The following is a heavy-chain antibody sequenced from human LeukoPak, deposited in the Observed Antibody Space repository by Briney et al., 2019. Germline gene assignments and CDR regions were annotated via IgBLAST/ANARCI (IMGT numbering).Heavy chain of an antibody. D-gene: IGHD1-26*01. CDR2: IYYSGST. V-gene: IGHV4-31*03. CDR3: ASSVGGSYSYYFDY. Sequence: SETLSLTCTVSGGSISSGGYYWSWIRQHPGKGLEWIGYIYYSGSTYYNPSLKSRVTISVDTSKNQFSLKLSSVTAADTAVYYCASSVGGSYSYYFDYWGQGTLVTVSS. CDR1: GGSISSGGYY. J-gene: IGHJ4*02.